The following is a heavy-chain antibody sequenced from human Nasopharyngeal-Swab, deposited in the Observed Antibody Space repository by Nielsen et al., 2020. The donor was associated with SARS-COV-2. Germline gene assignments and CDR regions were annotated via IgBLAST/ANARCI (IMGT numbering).Heavy chain of an antibody. CDR1: GFTFSSYS. Sequence: GESLKISCAASGFTFSSYSMNWVRQAPGKGLEWVSYISSSSSTIYYADSVKGRFTISRDNAKNSLYLQMNSLRDEDTAVYYCARDWESRITIFGVVIKRAFEIWGQGTMVTVSS. CDR2: ISSSSSTI. D-gene: IGHD3-3*01. J-gene: IGHJ3*02. CDR3: ARDWESRITIFGVVIKRAFEI. V-gene: IGHV3-48*02.